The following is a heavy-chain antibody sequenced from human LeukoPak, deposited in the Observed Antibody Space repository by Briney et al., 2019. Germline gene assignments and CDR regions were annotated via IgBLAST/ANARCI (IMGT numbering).Heavy chain of an antibody. J-gene: IGHJ3*02. CDR1: GFTFNNYW. D-gene: IGHD4-17*01. CDR2: IKQDGSEK. Sequence: GGSLRLSCAASGFTFNNYWMNWVRQAPGKGLEWVANIKQDGSEKYYVDSVKGRFTISRDNAKNSLYLQMNSLRAEDTAVYYCAGHDYGDLVAFDIWGQGTMVTVSS. CDR3: AGHDYGDLVAFDI. V-gene: IGHV3-7*01.